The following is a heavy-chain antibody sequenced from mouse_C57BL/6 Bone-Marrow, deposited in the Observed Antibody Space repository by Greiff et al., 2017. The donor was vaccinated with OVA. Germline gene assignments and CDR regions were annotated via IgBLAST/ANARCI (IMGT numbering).Heavy chain of an antibody. CDR3: ARDGGLAY. J-gene: IGHJ3*01. CDR2: ISNGGGST. Sequence: EVKLMEPGGGLVQPGGSLKLSCAASGFTFSDYYMYWVRQTPEQRLEWVGYISNGGGSTYYPDTVKGRFTISRDNAKITLYLQMSRLKSEDTAMYYCARDGGLAYWGQGTLVTVSA. CDR1: GFTFSDYY. V-gene: IGHV5-12*01.